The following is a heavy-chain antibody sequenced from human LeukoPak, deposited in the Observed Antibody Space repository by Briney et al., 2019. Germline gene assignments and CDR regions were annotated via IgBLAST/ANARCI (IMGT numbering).Heavy chain of an antibody. Sequence: ASVKVSCKASGYTFTSYGISWVRQAPGQGLEWMGWISAYNGNTSYAQKLQGRVTMTTDTSTSTAYMELRSLRSDDTAVYYCARAPEGRFLEWLPADYWYFDLWGRGTLVTVSS. CDR3: ARAPEGRFLEWLPADYWYFDL. CDR1: GYTFTSYG. V-gene: IGHV1-18*01. CDR2: ISAYNGNT. J-gene: IGHJ2*01. D-gene: IGHD3-3*01.